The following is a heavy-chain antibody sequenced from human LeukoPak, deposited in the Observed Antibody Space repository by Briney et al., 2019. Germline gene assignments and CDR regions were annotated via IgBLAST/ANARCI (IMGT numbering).Heavy chain of an antibody. J-gene: IGHJ4*02. Sequence: PSETLSLTCAVSGGSITNYYWSWLRQPAGKGLEWIGRVHSSRGSNYNPSLKSRVTMSVDTSKNQVSLKLIAVTAADTAVYYCARENWNYGEDFWGQGALVTVSP. D-gene: IGHD1-7*01. CDR2: VHSSRGS. V-gene: IGHV4-4*07. CDR1: GGSITNYY. CDR3: ARENWNYGEDF.